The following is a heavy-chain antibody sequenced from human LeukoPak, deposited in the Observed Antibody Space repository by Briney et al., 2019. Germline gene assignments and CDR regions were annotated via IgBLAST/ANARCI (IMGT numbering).Heavy chain of an antibody. CDR2: IYYSGST. Sequence: SETLSLTCTVSGGSISSSSYYWGWIRQPPGKGLEWIGSIYYSGSTYYNPSLKSRVTISVDTSKNQFSLKLSSVTAADTAVYYCARHQRVLRYFEGLTPWEYWGQGTLVTVSS. V-gene: IGHV4-39*01. J-gene: IGHJ4*02. CDR1: GGSISSSSYY. D-gene: IGHD3-9*01. CDR3: ARHQRVLRYFEGLTPWEY.